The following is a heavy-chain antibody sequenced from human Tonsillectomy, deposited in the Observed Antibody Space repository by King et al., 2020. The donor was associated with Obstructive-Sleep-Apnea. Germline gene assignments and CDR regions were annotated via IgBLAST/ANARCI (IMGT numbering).Heavy chain of an antibody. CDR2: IWYDGSNK. CDR1: GVTFSSYG. Sequence: QVQLVESGGGVVQPGRSLRLSCAASGVTFSSYGMHWVRQAPGKGLEWVAVIWYDGSNKYYADSVKGRFTISRDNSKNTLYLQMNSLRAEDTAVYYCARVRGIAVAENDYWGQGTLVTVSS. J-gene: IGHJ4*02. CDR3: ARVRGIAVAENDY. D-gene: IGHD6-19*01. V-gene: IGHV3-33*01.